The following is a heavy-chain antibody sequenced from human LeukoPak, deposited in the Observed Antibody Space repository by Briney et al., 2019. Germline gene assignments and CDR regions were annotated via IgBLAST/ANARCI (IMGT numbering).Heavy chain of an antibody. Sequence: GASVKVSCKASGYTFTSYYMHWVRQAPGQGLEWMGWISAYNGNTNYAQKLQGRVTMTTDTSTSTAYMELRSLRSDDTAVYYCARGPDYGLAEDYFDYWGQGTLVTVSS. CDR3: ARGPDYGLAEDYFDY. V-gene: IGHV1-18*04. CDR2: ISAYNGNT. J-gene: IGHJ4*02. CDR1: GYTFTSYY. D-gene: IGHD4-17*01.